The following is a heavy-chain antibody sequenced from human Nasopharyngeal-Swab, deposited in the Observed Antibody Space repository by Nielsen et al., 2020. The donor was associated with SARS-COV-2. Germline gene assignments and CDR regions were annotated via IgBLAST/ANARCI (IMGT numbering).Heavy chain of an antibody. CDR3: ANHRDYGETYYYMDV. V-gene: IGHV3-23*01. J-gene: IGHJ6*03. D-gene: IGHD4-17*01. CDR1: GFTFSSYA. Sequence: GEPLKISCAASGFTFSSYAMSWVRQAPGKGLEWVSAISGSGGSTYYADSVKGRFTISRDNSKNTLYLQMNSLRAEDTAVYYCANHRDYGETYYYMDVWGKGTTVTVSS. CDR2: ISGSGGST.